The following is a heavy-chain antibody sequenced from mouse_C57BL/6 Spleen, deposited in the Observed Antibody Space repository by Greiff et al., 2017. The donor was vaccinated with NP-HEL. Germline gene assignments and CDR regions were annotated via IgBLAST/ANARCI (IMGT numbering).Heavy chain of an antibody. Sequence: EVKLVESEGGLVQPGSSMKLSCTASGFTFSDYYMAWVRQVPEKGLEWVANINYDGSSTYYLDSLKSRFIISRDNAKNILYLQMSSLKSEDTATYYCAREGIRFHWYFDVWGTGTTVTVSS. CDR1: GFTFSDYY. CDR2: INYDGSST. J-gene: IGHJ1*03. V-gene: IGHV5-16*01. CDR3: AREGIRFHWYFDV. D-gene: IGHD1-1*01.